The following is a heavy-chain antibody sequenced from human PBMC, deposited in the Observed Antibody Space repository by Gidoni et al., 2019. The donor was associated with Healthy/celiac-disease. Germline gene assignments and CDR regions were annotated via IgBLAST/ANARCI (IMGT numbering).Heavy chain of an antibody. Sequence: QVQLVQSGAEVKKPGASVKVSCKASGYTFPRYYMHWVRQAPGHGLEWMGIINPSGGSTSYAQKVQGRVTMTRDTSTSTVYMELSSLRSEDTAVYYCARERRNYYDSSGFHDAFDIWGQGTMVTVSS. V-gene: IGHV1-46*01. CDR3: ARERRNYYDSSGFHDAFDI. D-gene: IGHD3-22*01. J-gene: IGHJ3*02. CDR2: INPSGGST. CDR1: GYTFPRYY.